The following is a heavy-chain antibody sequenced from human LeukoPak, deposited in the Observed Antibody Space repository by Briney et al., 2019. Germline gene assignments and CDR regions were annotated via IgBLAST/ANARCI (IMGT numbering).Heavy chain of an antibody. D-gene: IGHD6-13*01. CDR1: GGSISSYY. V-gene: IGHV4-59*08. J-gene: IGHJ4*02. CDR2: MYYTGST. CDR3: ARHRSRTYPYDY. Sequence: SETLSLTCTVSGGSISSYYWSWIRQPPGKGLEWIGYMYYTGSTDYNPSLKNRVTISVDTSKSQFSLKLSSVTAADTAVYYCARHRSRTYPYDYWGQGTLVTVSS.